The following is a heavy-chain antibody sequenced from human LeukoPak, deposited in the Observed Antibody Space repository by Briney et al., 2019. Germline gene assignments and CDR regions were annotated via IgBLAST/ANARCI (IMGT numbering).Heavy chain of an antibody. CDR3: ARDLMIVMVEEEGSADY. CDR2: ISSSSSSI. D-gene: IGHD3-22*01. Sequence: HPGGSLRLSCAASGFTFSSYSMNWVRQAPGKGLEWVSYISSSSSSIYYADSVKGRFTISRDNAKNSLYLQMNSLRAEDTAVYYCARDLMIVMVEEEGSADYWGQGTLVTVSS. CDR1: GFTFSSYS. J-gene: IGHJ4*02. V-gene: IGHV3-48*01.